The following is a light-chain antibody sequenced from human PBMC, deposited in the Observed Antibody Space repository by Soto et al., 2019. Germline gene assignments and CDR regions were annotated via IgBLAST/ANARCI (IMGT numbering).Light chain of an antibody. Sequence: DIQMTQSPSSLSASVGDRVTITCRASQSIRNYVNWYQKKPGKVPKFLIYVASTVPSGVPSRFSGSGSGTDFTLTISSLQPEDFATYCWQQSYSTPYTFGQGTKLEIK. CDR2: VAS. J-gene: IGKJ2*01. CDR3: QQSYSTPYT. CDR1: QSIRNY. V-gene: IGKV1-39*01.